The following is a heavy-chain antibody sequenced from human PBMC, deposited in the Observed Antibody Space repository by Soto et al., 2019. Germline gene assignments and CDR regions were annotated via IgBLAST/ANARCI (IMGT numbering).Heavy chain of an antibody. J-gene: IGHJ5*02. Sequence: SENLSLTCAVSGASISGFYWSWFRKSAGKELEWIGRIYDTGTTDYNPSLKSRVMMSVDTSKKQFSLKLRSVTAADTAVYYCVRDGTKTLRDWFDPRCQG. CDR1: GASISGFY. V-gene: IGHV4-4*07. CDR3: VRDGTKTLRDWFDP. CDR2: IYDTGTT. D-gene: IGHD1-1*01.